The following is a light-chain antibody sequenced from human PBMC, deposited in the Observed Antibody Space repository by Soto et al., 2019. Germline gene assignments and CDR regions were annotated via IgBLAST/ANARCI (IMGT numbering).Light chain of an antibody. CDR2: GSS. CDR3: QQYYNWPA. V-gene: IGKV3-15*01. Sequence: EIVMTQSPATLSVSPGERATLSCRASQSVGSNLAWYQQNPGQAPRLLIYGSSTRANGIPARFSGSGSGTEFILTISSLQSEDFAVYYCQQYYNWPAFGQGTKLEIK. CDR1: QSVGSN. J-gene: IGKJ2*01.